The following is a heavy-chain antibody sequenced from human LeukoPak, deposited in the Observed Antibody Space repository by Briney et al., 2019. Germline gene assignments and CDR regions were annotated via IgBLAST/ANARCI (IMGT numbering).Heavy chain of an antibody. CDR3: ARVPGSGYCSSTSCLSFDY. D-gene: IGHD2-2*01. CDR2: IYYSGST. Sequence: SETLSLTCTVSGGSISSYYWSWIRQPPGKGLGWDGYIYYSGSTNYNPSLKSRVTISVDPSKNQFSLKLSSVTAADTAVYYCARVPGSGYCSSTSCLSFDYWGQGTLVTVSS. J-gene: IGHJ4*02. CDR1: GGSISSYY. V-gene: IGHV4-59*01.